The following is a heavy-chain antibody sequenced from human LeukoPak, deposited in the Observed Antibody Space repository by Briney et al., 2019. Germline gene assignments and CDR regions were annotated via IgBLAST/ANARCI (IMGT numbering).Heavy chain of an antibody. D-gene: IGHD1-26*01. CDR3: ARVWDGSYTYMDV. J-gene: IGHJ6*03. CDR1: GYTFTGYY. Sequence: ASVKVSCKASGYTFTGYYMHWVRQAPGQGLEWMGWINPNSGGTNYAQKFQGRVTMTRDTSISTAYMELSRLRSDDTDVYYCARVWDGSYTYMDVWGKGTTVTVSS. V-gene: IGHV1-2*02. CDR2: INPNSGGT.